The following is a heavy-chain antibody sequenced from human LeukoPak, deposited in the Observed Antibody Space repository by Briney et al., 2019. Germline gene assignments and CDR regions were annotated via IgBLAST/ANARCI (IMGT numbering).Heavy chain of an antibody. CDR2: ISGSGGST. D-gene: IGHD3-22*01. V-gene: IGHV3-23*01. J-gene: IGHJ5*02. CDR3: AKDDSPGSYSSCWFDR. CDR1: GFTFSSYA. Sequence: GASLRLSCAASGFTFSSYAMSWVRQAPAKGLEWVSAISGSGGSTYYAHSVKGRFTISRDNSKNTMYLQMNSVRAEDPAVYYCAKDDSPGSYSSCWFDRWGEGTLVTVSS.